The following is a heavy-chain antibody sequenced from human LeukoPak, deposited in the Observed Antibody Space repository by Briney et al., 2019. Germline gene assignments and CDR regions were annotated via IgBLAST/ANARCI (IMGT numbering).Heavy chain of an antibody. CDR3: ARVDVVTVGKNAFDI. CDR1: GFTVSSNY. J-gene: IGHJ3*02. D-gene: IGHD4-23*01. V-gene: IGHV3-53*01. CDR2: TYTGGST. Sequence: GGSLRPSCAASGFTVSSNYMSWVRQAPGKGLEWVSVTYTGGSTKYAASVKGRFSISRDNSKNTLYLQMNSLRAEDTAVYYCARVDVVTVGKNAFDIWGQGTMVTVSS.